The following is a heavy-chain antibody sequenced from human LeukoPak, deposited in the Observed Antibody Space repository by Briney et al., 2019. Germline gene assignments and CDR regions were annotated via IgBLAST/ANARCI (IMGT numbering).Heavy chain of an antibody. CDR1: GGSISSSNFY. J-gene: IGHJ5*02. CDR3: AAKGDSSGPYNWFDP. CDR2: INHSGST. D-gene: IGHD3-22*01. V-gene: IGHV4-39*07. Sequence: SETLSLTCTVSGGSISSSNFYWGWIRQPPGTGLEWIGEINHSGSTNYNPSLKSRVTISVDTSKNQFSLKLSSVTAADTAVYYCAAKGDSSGPYNWFDPWGQGTLVTVSS.